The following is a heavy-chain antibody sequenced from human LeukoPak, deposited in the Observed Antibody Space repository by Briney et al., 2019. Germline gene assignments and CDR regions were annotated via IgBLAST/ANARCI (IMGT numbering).Heavy chain of an antibody. CDR3: ARMSSSDHFDY. CDR1: GFTVSSNY. D-gene: IGHD6-6*01. Sequence: GGSLRLSCAASGFTVSSNYMSWVRQAPGKGLEWVSVIYSSGSTYYTDSVKGRFTISRDNSKNTLYLQMNSLRAEDTAMYYCARMSSSDHFDYWGQGTLVTVSS. J-gene: IGHJ4*02. V-gene: IGHV3-66*02. CDR2: IYSSGST.